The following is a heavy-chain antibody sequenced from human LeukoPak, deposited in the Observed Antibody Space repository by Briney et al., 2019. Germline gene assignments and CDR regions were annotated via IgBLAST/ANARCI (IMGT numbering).Heavy chain of an antibody. J-gene: IGHJ4*02. CDR3: ARDWGSGSYYFDY. Sequence: ASVKVSCKASGYTFTGYYMHWVRQAPGQGLEWMGWINPNSGGTNYAQKFQGWVTMTRDTSISTAYMELRSLTSDDTAVYYCARDWGSGSYYFDYWGQGTLVTVSS. CDR1: GYTFTGYY. D-gene: IGHD1-26*01. CDR2: INPNSGGT. V-gene: IGHV1-2*04.